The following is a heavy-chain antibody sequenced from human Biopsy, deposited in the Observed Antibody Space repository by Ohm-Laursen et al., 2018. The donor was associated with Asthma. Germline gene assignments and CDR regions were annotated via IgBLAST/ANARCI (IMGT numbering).Heavy chain of an antibody. Sequence: TLSLTCPVSGGSISSGGYWTWIRQPPGKGLEWIGYISHSGSTYFNPSLKSRVTISLDRTKSQFSLKLSSVTAADTALYYCARAQAAQYYYGMDVWGQGTTVIVSS. J-gene: IGHJ6*02. CDR3: ARAQAAQYYYGMDV. V-gene: IGHV4-30-2*01. D-gene: IGHD6-6*01. CDR2: ISHSGST. CDR1: GGSISSGGY.